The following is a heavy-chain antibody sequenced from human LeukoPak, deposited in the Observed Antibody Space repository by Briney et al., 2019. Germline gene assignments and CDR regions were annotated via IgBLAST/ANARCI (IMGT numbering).Heavy chain of an antibody. Sequence: GGSLRLSCAASGFSFSSYGMTWVRQAPGKGLEWVSSISGGGGSTNSADSVKGRFTISRDNSKNTLYLQMDSLRAEDTALYYCVRSLRSADFWGQGTLVTVSS. CDR1: GFSFSSYG. J-gene: IGHJ4*02. CDR2: ISGGGGST. V-gene: IGHV3-23*01. CDR3: VRSLRSADF.